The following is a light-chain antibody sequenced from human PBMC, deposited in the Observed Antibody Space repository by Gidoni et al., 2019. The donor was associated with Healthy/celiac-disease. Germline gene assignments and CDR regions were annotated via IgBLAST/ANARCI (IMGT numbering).Light chain of an antibody. V-gene: IGKV3-15*01. J-gene: IGKJ2*01. CDR3: QQYNNWPPYT. Sequence: EIVMTQSQAPLSVSPGERATLSCRASQSVSSNLAWYQQKPGQAPRLLIYGASTRATGIPARFSGSGSGTEFTLTISSLQSEDFAVYYCQQYNNWPPYTFGQXTKLEIK. CDR1: QSVSSN. CDR2: GAS.